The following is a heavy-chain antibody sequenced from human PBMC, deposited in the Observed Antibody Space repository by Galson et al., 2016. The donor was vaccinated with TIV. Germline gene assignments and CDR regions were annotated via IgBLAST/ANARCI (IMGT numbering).Heavy chain of an antibody. J-gene: IGHJ2*01. Sequence: SLRLSCAASGFTFSDYWMHWVRQAPGKGLEWVANIKQDGSEKYYVDSVKGRFIISRDNTKNSLYLQMNSLRAEDTAVYYCARRYFDLWGCGTLVTVSS. V-gene: IGHV3-7*03. CDR1: GFTFSDYW. CDR3: ARRYFDL. CDR2: IKQDGSEK.